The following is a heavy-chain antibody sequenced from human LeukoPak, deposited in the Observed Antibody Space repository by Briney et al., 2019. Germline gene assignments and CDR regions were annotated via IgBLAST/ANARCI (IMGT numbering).Heavy chain of an antibody. Sequence: GGSLRLSCAASGVTFSSYDMNCVRQAPAKGLEWVSSISTGSHYINYAGSVKGRFTISRDNARNSLYLQMNSLSAEDTAMYYCGRDFGTEVGATDYWGQRTLVTVSS. V-gene: IGHV3-21*01. CDR1: GVTFSSYD. CDR3: GRDFGTEVGATDY. J-gene: IGHJ4*02. D-gene: IGHD1-26*01. CDR2: ISTGSHYI.